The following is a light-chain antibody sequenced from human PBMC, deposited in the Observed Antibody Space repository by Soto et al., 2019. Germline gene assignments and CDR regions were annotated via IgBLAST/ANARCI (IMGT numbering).Light chain of an antibody. CDR3: QQRRNWPLT. V-gene: IGKV3-11*01. J-gene: IGKJ4*01. CDR2: DVF. CDR1: QSVDNY. Sequence: EIVLTQSPATLSLSPGARATLSCRASQSVDNYLAWYQQKPGQAPRLLIFDVFSRATGIPPRFSGSGSGTDFTLTISRLEPEDFAVYYCQQRRNWPLTFGGGTKVEIK.